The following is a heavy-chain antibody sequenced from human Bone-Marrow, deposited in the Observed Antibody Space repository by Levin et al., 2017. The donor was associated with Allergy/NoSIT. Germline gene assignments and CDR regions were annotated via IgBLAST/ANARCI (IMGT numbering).Heavy chain of an antibody. D-gene: IGHD1-14*01. CDR3: ARVEGGNQFFGY. CDR2: ISGSGTTM. J-gene: IGHJ4*02. CDR1: GFTFSSYE. V-gene: IGHV3-48*03. Sequence: PGGSLRLSCAASGFTFSSYEMNWVRQAPGKGLEWVSYISGSGTTMYYTDSVKGRFTISRDNAKNSLYLQMNSLRAEDSAVYYCARVEGGNQFFGYWGQGTLVTVSS.